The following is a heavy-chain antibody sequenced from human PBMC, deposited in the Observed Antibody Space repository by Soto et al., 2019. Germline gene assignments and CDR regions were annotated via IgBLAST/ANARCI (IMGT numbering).Heavy chain of an antibody. CDR3: ARASSSSSAADY. CDR1: GESISSGGYY. J-gene: IGHJ4*02. Sequence: QVQLQESGPGLVKPSQTLSLTCNVSGESISSGGYYWSWIRHHPRRGLERIGYIYDSESAYYNPSLKSLVTISMDTSKNHFAMRLSSVTDADTAVYYCARASSSSSAADYWGQGTLVTVSS. CDR2: IYDSESA. V-gene: IGHV4-31*01. D-gene: IGHD6-6*01.